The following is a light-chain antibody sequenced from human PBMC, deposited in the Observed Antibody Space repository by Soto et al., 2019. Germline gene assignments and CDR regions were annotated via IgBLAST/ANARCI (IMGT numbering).Light chain of an antibody. CDR1: QNIYNW. J-gene: IGKJ1*01. CDR2: DAS. Sequence: DIQMTQSPSTLSASVGARVTITCRASQNIYNWSAWYQQKPGKAPKLLIYDASNLKKGVPSRFSGSGSGTEFSLTISSLQPDDFASYYYQQYHNYWSFGPGTKVDIK. V-gene: IGKV1-5*01. CDR3: QQYHNYWS.